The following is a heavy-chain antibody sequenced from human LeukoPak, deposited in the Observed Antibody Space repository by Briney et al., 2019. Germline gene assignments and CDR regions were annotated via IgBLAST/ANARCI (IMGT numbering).Heavy chain of an antibody. CDR3: ARGLGYCSSTSCYPYFDY. J-gene: IGHJ4*02. CDR1: GGSISSYY. CDR2: IYYSGST. D-gene: IGHD2-2*01. V-gene: IGHV4-59*01. Sequence: SETLSLTCTVSGGSISSYYWSWIRQPPGKGLEWIGYIYYSGSTNYNPSLKSRVTISVDTSKNQFSLKLSSVTAADTAVYYCARGLGYCSSTSCYPYFDYWGQGTLVTVSS.